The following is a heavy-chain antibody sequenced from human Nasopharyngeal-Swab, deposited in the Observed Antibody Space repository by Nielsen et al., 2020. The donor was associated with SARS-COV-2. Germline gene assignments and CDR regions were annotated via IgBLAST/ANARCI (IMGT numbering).Heavy chain of an antibody. CDR1: GGSIRSSNW. V-gene: IGHV4-4*02. D-gene: IGHD2-2*01. CDR3: ARGIVVVPAAIVADAFDI. CDR2: IYHSGST. J-gene: IGHJ3*02. Sequence: SETLSLPCAVSGGSIRSSNWWRWVRQPPGKGLEWIGEIYHSGSTNYNPSLKSRVTIPVDKSKNQFSLKLSSVTAADTAVYYCARGIVVVPAAIVADAFDIWGQGTMVTVSS.